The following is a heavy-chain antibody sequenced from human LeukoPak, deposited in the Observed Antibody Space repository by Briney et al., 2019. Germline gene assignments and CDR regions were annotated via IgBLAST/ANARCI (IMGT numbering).Heavy chain of an antibody. Sequence: GGSLRLSCEVSGFTFSDYYMSWIRQAPGKVLEWVSYISSSGSTIYYADSVKGRFTISRDNAKNSLYLQMNSLRAEDTAVYYCARDLGVLGYCSSTSCSPLGYWGQGTLVTVSS. CDR1: GFTFSDYY. V-gene: IGHV3-11*04. CDR3: ARDLGVLGYCSSTSCSPLGY. D-gene: IGHD2-2*01. J-gene: IGHJ4*02. CDR2: ISSSGSTI.